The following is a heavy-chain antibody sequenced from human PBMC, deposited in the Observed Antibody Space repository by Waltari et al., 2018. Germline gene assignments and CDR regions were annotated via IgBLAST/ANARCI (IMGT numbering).Heavy chain of an antibody. V-gene: IGHV4-31*01. J-gene: IGHJ4*02. CDR3: AGLYGTNYFDS. Sequence: QVQLQESGPRLVRPSQTLALPCTVPGDSIAAGRHYWSWHRPHPGRGLGWIGYIPSTGDTYYNPSLKSQVSISVDTSKNEFYLKLNSVTAADTGMYYCAGLYGTNYFDSWGQGALVTVSS. CDR1: GDSIAAGRHY. D-gene: IGHD3-10*01. CDR2: IPSTGDT.